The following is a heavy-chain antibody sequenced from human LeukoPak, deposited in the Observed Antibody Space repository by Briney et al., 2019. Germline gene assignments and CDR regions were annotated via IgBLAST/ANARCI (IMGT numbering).Heavy chain of an antibody. CDR2: IYYSGSA. J-gene: IGHJ1*01. Sequence: SETLSLTCTVSGGSISSYYWSWIRQPPGKGLEWIGYIYYSGSANYNPSLKSRVTISVDTSKNQFSLKLSSVTAADTAVYYCARDKAVTTELTQYFQHWGQGTLVTVSS. CDR1: GGSISSYY. D-gene: IGHD4-11*01. V-gene: IGHV4-59*12. CDR3: ARDKAVTTELTQYFQH.